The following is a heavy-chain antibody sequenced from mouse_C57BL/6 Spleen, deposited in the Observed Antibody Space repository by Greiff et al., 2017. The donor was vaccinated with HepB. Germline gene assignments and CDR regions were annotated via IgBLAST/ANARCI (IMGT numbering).Heavy chain of an antibody. J-gene: IGHJ3*01. CDR3: ARGGTWLAY. V-gene: IGHV1-22*01. CDR1: GYTFTDYN. CDR2: INPNNGGT. Sequence: EVQLQQSGPELVKPGASVKMSCKASGYTFTDYNMHWVKQSHGKSLEWIGYINPNNGGTSYNQKFKGKATLTVNKSSSTAYMVLRSLSSEDAAVYYCARGGTWLAYWGQGTLVTVSA. D-gene: IGHD3-3*01.